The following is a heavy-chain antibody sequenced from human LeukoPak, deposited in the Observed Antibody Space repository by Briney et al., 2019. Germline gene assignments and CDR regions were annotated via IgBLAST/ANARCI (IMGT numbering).Heavy chain of an antibody. CDR1: GGSFSDYF. CDR2: IKHGGST. J-gene: IGHJ4*02. D-gene: IGHD3-16*02. V-gene: IGHV4-34*01. CDR3: ARRTQVWGSYRYGDDN. Sequence: PSETLSLTCAAHGGSFSDYFWSWIRQAPGQGLEWLGEIKHGGSTNYNSALKSRVTISVDTSKNELSLKLRSVTAADTAVYYCARRTQVWGSYRYGDDNWGQGTLVTVSS.